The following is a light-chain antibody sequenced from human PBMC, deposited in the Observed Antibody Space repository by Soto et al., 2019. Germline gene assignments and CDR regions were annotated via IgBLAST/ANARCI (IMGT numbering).Light chain of an antibody. CDR1: QSVSSSY. J-gene: IGKJ1*01. CDR2: GAS. CDR3: HQYGSSSWT. Sequence: IVLTQSPGTLSLSPGERATLACRASQSVSSSYLASYHQKPRQAPRLLISGASSRATGIPDRFSGSGSGTAFTLTISRLEPEDFAVYYCHQYGSSSWTFGQGTKVDI. V-gene: IGKV3-20*01.